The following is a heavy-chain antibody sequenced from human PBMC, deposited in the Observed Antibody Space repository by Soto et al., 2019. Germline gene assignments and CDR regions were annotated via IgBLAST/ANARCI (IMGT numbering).Heavy chain of an antibody. CDR2: IKQDGSQK. Sequence: GGSLRLSCAASGFTFSSYWMSWVRQAPGKGLEWVANIKQDGSQKYYVDSVKGRFTISRDNAKSSLYLQMNSLRAEDAAVYYCARESCSGGRCYSFDYWGQGTLVTVSS. CDR3: ARESCSGGRCYSFDY. D-gene: IGHD2-15*01. J-gene: IGHJ4*02. V-gene: IGHV3-7*01. CDR1: GFTFSSYW.